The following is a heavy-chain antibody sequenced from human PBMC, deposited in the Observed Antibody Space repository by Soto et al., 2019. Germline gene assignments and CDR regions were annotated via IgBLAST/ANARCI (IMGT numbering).Heavy chain of an antibody. CDR1: GGSISSGGYY. J-gene: IGHJ4*02. D-gene: IGHD1-26*01. CDR3: ARGDRWELPFDY. Sequence: TSETLSLTCTVSGGSISSGGYYWSWIRQHPGKGLEWIGYIYYSGSTYYNPSLKSRVTISVDTSKNQFSLKLSSVTAADTAVYYCARGDRWELPFDYWGQGTLVTVS. CDR2: IYYSGST. V-gene: IGHV4-31*03.